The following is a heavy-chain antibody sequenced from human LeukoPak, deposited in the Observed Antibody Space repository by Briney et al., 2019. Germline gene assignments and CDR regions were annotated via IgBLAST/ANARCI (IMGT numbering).Heavy chain of an antibody. Sequence: ASVKVSCKASGGTFSSYAISWVRQAPGQGLEWMGGIIPIFGTANYAQKFQGRVTITTDESTSTAYMELSNLRSEDTAVYYCARHGLRDAFDIWGQGTMVTVSS. CDR1: GGTFSSYA. J-gene: IGHJ3*02. CDR3: ARHGLRDAFDI. CDR2: IIPIFGTA. V-gene: IGHV1-69*05.